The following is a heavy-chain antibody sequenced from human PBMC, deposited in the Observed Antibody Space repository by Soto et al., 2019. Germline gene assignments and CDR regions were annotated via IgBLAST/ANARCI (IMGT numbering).Heavy chain of an antibody. J-gene: IGHJ5*02. D-gene: IGHD3-10*01. CDR1: GYTFTSYD. Sequence: QVQLVRSGAEVKKPGASVKVSCEASGYTFTSYDINWVRQATGQGLEWMGWMNPNSGNTGYAQKFQGRVTMTRNTSISTAYMELTSLRSEDTAVYYCARERGSGSYYTPWFDPWGQGTLVTVSS. V-gene: IGHV1-8*01. CDR2: MNPNSGNT. CDR3: ARERGSGSYYTPWFDP.